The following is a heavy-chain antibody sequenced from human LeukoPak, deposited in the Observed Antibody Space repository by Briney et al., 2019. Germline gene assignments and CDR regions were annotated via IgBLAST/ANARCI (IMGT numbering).Heavy chain of an antibody. J-gene: IGHJ5*02. CDR1: GGSISSSSYY. CDR2: IYYSGST. V-gene: IGHV4-39*01. Sequence: PSETLSLTCTVSGGSISSSSYYWGWIRQPPGKGLEWIGSIYYSGSTYYNPSLKSRVTISVDTSRNQFSLKLSSVTAADTAVYYCARLRQTWFDPWGQGTLVTVSS. CDR3: ARLRQTWFDP.